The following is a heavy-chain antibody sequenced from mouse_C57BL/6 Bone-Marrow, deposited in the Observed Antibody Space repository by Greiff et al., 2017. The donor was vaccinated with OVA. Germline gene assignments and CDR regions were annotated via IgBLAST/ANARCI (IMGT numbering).Heavy chain of an antibody. CDR1: GFSFNTYA. CDR2: IRSKSNNYAT. J-gene: IGHJ2*01. V-gene: IGHV10-1*01. Sequence: EVQGVESGGGLVQPKGSLKLSCAASGFSFNTYAMNWVRQAPGKGLEWVARIRSKSNNYATYYADSVKDRFTISRDDSESMLYLQMNNLKTEDTAMYYCVRGGGYYFDYWGQGTTLTVSS. CDR3: VRGGGYYFDY. D-gene: IGHD1-1*02.